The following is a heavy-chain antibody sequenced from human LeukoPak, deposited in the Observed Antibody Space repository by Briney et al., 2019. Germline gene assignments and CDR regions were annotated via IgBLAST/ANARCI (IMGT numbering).Heavy chain of an antibody. CDR1: GGSFSGYY. CDR2: INHSGST. CDR3: ARVASVSEHDYSNYLRDY. V-gene: IGHV4-34*01. J-gene: IGHJ4*02. D-gene: IGHD4-4*01. Sequence: PSETLSLTCAVYGGSFSGYYWSWIRQPPGKGLEWIGEINHSGSTNYNPSLKSRVTISVDTSKNQFSLKLSPVTAADTAVYYCARVASVSEHDYSNYLRDYWGQGTLVTVSS.